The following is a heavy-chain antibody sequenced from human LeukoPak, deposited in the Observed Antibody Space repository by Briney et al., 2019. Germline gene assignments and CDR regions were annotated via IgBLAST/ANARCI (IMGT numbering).Heavy chain of an antibody. D-gene: IGHD6-19*01. CDR3: ARVGIAVAGSFDY. J-gene: IGHJ4*02. CDR2: ISYDGSNK. V-gene: IGHV3-30*04. CDR1: GFTFSSYA. Sequence: GRSLRLSCAASGFTFSSYAMHGGRQAPAGGVEGGAVISYDGSNKYYADSVKGRFTISRDNSKNTLYLQMNSLRAEDTAVYYCARVGIAVAGSFDYWGQGTLVTVSS.